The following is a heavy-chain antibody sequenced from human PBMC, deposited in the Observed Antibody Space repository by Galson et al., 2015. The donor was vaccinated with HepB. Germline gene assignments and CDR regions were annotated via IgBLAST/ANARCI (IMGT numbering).Heavy chain of an antibody. CDR2: ISGSSSSI. D-gene: IGHD1-26*01. Sequence: SLRLSCAASGFTFSSYSMNWVRQAPGTGLEWVSYISGSSSSIYYADSVKGRFAIPRDNAKKSLSLQMNSLRAEDTAVYYCARDVGDFYYYGMDVWGQGTTVTVSS. J-gene: IGHJ6*02. CDR1: GFTFSSYS. V-gene: IGHV3-48*04. CDR3: ARDVGDFYYYGMDV.